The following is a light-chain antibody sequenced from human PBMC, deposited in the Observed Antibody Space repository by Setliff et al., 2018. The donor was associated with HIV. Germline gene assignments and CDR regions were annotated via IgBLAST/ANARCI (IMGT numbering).Light chain of an antibody. V-gene: IGLV2-14*03. Sequence: QSALTQPASVSGSPGQSITISCTGTSSDVGGYNYVSWYQQHPGKAPKLLIYEVRNRPSGVSDSFSGSKSGNTASLTISGLQAEDEADYYCSSYAITNTLAFGTGTKVTVL. CDR2: EVR. CDR1: SSDVGGYNY. J-gene: IGLJ1*01. CDR3: SSYAITNTLA.